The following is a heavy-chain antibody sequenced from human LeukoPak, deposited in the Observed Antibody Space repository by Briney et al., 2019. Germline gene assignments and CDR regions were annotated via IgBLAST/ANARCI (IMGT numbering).Heavy chain of an antibody. Sequence: GGSLRLSCAASGFTFSSYAMSWVRQAPGKGREWVSAISGSGGSTYYADSVKGRFTISRDNSKNTLYLQMNSLRAEDTAVYYCARDFFLLGRAYYFDYWGQGTLVTVSS. CDR2: ISGSGGST. CDR3: ARDFFLLGRAYYFDY. J-gene: IGHJ4*02. CDR1: GFTFSSYA. D-gene: IGHD2/OR15-2a*01. V-gene: IGHV3-23*01.